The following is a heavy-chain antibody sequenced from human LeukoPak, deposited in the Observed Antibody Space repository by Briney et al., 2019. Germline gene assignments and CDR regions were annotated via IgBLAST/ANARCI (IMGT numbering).Heavy chain of an antibody. CDR1: VGTFISYA. J-gene: IGHJ6*03. V-gene: IGHV1-69*06. Sequence: GASVKVSCKASVGTFISYAISWVRQAPGEGLEWMGGIIPIFGTANYAQKFQGRLTITAHKSTSTAYMELSSLRSEDTAVSYCARGVLRFLEWLGQVDYYYYMDVWGKGTTVTVSS. CDR3: ARGVLRFLEWLGQVDYYYYMDV. D-gene: IGHD3-3*01. CDR2: IIPIFGTA.